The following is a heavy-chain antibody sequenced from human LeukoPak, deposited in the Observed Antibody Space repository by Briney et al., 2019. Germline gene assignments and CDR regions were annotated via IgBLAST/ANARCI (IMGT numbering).Heavy chain of an antibody. CDR2: IYYSGST. J-gene: IGHJ5*02. Sequence: SETLSLTCPVSGGSISSYYWSWVRQTPGKGLEWVGYIYYSGSTNNKPSLKSRVTISLDTSKNQFSLKLSSVTAADTAVYYCARVGNVYYPTSWFAPCGQGTLVTVSS. CDR3: ARVGNVYYPTSWFAP. CDR1: GGSISSYY. D-gene: IGHD3-22*01. V-gene: IGHV4-59*01.